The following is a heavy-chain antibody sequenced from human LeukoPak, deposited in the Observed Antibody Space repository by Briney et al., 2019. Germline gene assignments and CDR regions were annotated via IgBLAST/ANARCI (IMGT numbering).Heavy chain of an antibody. CDR1: GGSISSSSYY. J-gene: IGHJ3*02. D-gene: IGHD6-13*01. Sequence: SETLSPTCTVSGGSISSSSYYWGWIRQPPGKGLEWIGSIYYSGSTYYNPSLKSRVTISVDTSKNQFSLKLSSVTAADTAVYYCARPINRIAAAYIDIWGQGTMVTVSS. CDR2: IYYSGST. V-gene: IGHV4-39*01. CDR3: ARPINRIAAAYIDI.